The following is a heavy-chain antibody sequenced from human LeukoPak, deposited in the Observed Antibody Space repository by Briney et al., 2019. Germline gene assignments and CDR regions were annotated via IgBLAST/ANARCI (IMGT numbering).Heavy chain of an antibody. CDR1: GYTFTGYY. J-gene: IGHJ4*02. D-gene: IGHD3-22*01. CDR3: ARVLGYYDSSGKLDY. CDR2: INPNSGGT. Sequence: ASVTVSCKASGYTFTGYYMHWVRQAPGQGLEWMGWINPNSGGTNYAQKFQGRVTMTRDTSISTAYMELSRLRSDDTAVYYCARVLGYYDSSGKLDYWGQGTLVTVSS. V-gene: IGHV1-2*02.